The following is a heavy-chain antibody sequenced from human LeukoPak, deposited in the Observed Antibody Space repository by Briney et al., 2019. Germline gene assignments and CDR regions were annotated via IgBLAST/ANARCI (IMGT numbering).Heavy chain of an antibody. D-gene: IGHD3-22*01. Sequence: PGRSLRLSCAASGFTFSLYGMHWVRQAPGKRLEWVAVISYHGNNKYYADSVKGRFTISRDNSKNTLYLQMNSLRAEDTAVYYCARCPESSGHYYELDSWGQGTLVTVSS. CDR3: ARCPESSGHYYELDS. CDR2: ISYHGNNK. CDR1: GFTFSLYG. J-gene: IGHJ4*02. V-gene: IGHV3-30*03.